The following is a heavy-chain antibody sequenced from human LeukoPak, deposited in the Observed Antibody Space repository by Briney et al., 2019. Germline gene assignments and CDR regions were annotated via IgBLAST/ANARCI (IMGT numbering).Heavy chain of an antibody. D-gene: IGHD5-18*01. CDR2: INHSGST. CDR1: GGSFSGYY. V-gene: IGHV4-34*01. CDR3: ARHWGDTASPFDY. Sequence: PSETLSLTCAVYGGSFSGYYWNWIRQPPGKGLEWIGEINHSGSTNYNPSLKSRVTISVDTSKNQFSLKLSSVTAADTAVYYCARHWGDTASPFDYWGQGTLVTVSS. J-gene: IGHJ4*02.